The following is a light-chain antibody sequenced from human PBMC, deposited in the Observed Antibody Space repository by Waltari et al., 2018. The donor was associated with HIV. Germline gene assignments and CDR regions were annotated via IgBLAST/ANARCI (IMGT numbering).Light chain of an antibody. CDR2: AVS. CDR1: SSDIGRY. CDR3: SSYTGTIKL. J-gene: IGLJ3*02. Sequence: QSALTQPPSVSGSPGQSVTISCTGTSSDIGRYVSWYQQHPGQAPRLMVFAVSLRPSGISARFSGSKSGSTASLTISGLQTDDEADYFCSSYTGTIKLFGGGTKLTGL. V-gene: IGLV2-14*03.